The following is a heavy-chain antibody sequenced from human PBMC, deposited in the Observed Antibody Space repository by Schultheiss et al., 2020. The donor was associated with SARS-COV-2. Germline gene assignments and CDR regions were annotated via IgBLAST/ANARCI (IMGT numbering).Heavy chain of an antibody. Sequence: GGSLRLSCAASGFTFSSYAMSWVRQAPGKGLEWVSAISGSGGSRYYADSVKGRFTIFRDNSKNTLYLQMNSLRAEDTAVYYCAKGSRLLWPIPNDYWGQGTLVTVSS. CDR2: ISGSGGSR. D-gene: IGHD3-10*01. CDR3: AKGSRLLWPIPNDY. CDR1: GFTFSSYA. J-gene: IGHJ4*02. V-gene: IGHV3-23*01.